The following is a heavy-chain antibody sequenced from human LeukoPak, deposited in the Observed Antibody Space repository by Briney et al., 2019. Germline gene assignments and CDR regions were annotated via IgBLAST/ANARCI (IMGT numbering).Heavy chain of an antibody. D-gene: IGHD3-22*01. Sequence: SVKVSCKASGGTFSGYAFSWVRQAPGQGLEWLGGIIPIFGAPSYAQKFQGRVTITADESTNTAFMELSSLRSQDTAVYYCARSYNYYDSSGYFWGQGTLVTVSS. CDR2: IIPIFGAP. J-gene: IGHJ4*02. CDR3: ARSYNYYDSSGYF. CDR1: GGTFSGYA. V-gene: IGHV1-69*01.